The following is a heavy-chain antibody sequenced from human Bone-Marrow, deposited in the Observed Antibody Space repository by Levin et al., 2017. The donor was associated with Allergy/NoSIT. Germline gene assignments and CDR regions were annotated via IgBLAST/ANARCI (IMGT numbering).Heavy chain of an antibody. D-gene: IGHD3-3*01. CDR3: AKDIATGGGGYDFWSGYPYYFDY. CDR2: ISWNSGSI. J-gene: IGHJ4*02. V-gene: IGHV3-9*01. CDR1: GFTFDDYA. Sequence: GGSLRLSCAASGFTFDDYAMHWVRQAPGKGLEWVSGISWNSGSIGYADSVKGRFTISRDNAKNSLYLQMNSLRAEDTALYYCAKDIATGGGGYDFWSGYPYYFDYWGQGTLVTVSS.